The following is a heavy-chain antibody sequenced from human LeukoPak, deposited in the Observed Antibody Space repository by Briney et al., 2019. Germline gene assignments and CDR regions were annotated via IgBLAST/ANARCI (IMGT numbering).Heavy chain of an antibody. V-gene: IGHV4-38-2*02. CDR1: GYSISSGYY. J-gene: IGHJ3*02. CDR3: ARVGYSYGIDAFDI. D-gene: IGHD5-18*01. Sequence: SETLSLTCSVSGYSISSGYYWGWIRQPPGKGLEWIGSIFESGNTYYNPSLKSRVTISVDTSKNQFSLKLSSVTAADTAVYYCARVGYSYGIDAFDIWGQGTMVTVSS. CDR2: IFESGNT.